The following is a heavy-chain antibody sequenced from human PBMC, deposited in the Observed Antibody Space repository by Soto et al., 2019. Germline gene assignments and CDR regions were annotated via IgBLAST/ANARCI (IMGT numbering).Heavy chain of an antibody. V-gene: IGHV3-30-3*01. CDR2: ISYDESNK. CDR3: ARDLGYCSGGSC. Sequence: GSLRLSCAASGFTFSSYAMHWVRQAPGKGLEWVAVISYDESNKYYADSVKGRFTISRDNSKNTLYLQMNSLRAEDTAVYYCARDLGYCSGGSCWGQGTMVAVSS. D-gene: IGHD2-15*01. J-gene: IGHJ3*01. CDR1: GFTFSSYA.